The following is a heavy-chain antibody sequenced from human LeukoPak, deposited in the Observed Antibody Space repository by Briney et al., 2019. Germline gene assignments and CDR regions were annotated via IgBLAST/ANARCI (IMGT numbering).Heavy chain of an antibody. D-gene: IGHD3-10*01. CDR2: ISGSGGST. CDR1: GFTVSSNY. J-gene: IGHJ4*02. Sequence: PGGSLRLSCAASGFTVSSNYMSWVRQAPGKGLEWVSAISGSGGSTYYADSVKGRFTISRDNSKNTLYLQMNSLRAEDTAVYYCAKDPGGYFDYWGQGTLVTVSS. CDR3: AKDPGGYFDY. V-gene: IGHV3-23*01.